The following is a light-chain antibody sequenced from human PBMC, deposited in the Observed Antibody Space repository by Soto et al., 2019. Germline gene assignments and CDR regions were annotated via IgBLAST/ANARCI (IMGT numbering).Light chain of an antibody. J-gene: IGLJ3*02. V-gene: IGLV1-47*01. CDR2: NQS. CDR3: GVWDDTLHGSE. CDR1: RSNIGKNS. Sequence: QSVLTQPPSASGTPGQRFTISCSGSRSNIGKNSVYWFQQFPGATRKLLIFNQSRRPSGVPERFSGSRSGTSASLAISGLRFEDEADYYCGVWDDTLHGSEFGGGTKLTVL.